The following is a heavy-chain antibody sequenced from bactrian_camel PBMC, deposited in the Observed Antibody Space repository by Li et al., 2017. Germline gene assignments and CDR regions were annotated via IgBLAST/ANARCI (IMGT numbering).Heavy chain of an antibody. J-gene: IGHJ4*01. CDR3: AADRIAGVSYFDD. Sequence: VQLVESGGGAVQAGGSLRLSCAVSGYTYADNYMGWFRQAPGKEREAVAVVFSTGLATYYPDSVKGRFTISRDNAKNTLYLQMDSLKIEDTAVYYCAADRIAGVSYFDDWGQGTQVTVS. CDR1: GYTYADNY. V-gene: IGHV3S63*01. CDR2: VFSTGLAT. D-gene: IGHD1*01.